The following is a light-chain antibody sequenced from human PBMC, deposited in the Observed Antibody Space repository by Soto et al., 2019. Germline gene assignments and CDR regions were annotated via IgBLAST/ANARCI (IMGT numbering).Light chain of an antibody. J-gene: IGKJ5*01. CDR2: TAS. CDR1: QGISSY. V-gene: IGKV1-9*01. CDR3: QQRNSYPIT. Sequence: DIQLTQSPSFLSASVGDGITITCRASQGISSYLAWYQQKPGKAPKLLIHTASTLQSGVPSRFSGSGAGTEFTLTISSLQPEDFATYYCQQRNSYPITFGQGIRLEIK.